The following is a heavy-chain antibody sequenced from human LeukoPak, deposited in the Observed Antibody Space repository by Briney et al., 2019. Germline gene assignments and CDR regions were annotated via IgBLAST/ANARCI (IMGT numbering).Heavy chain of an antibody. CDR1: GFTFSSYS. V-gene: IGHV3-23*01. Sequence: GGSLRLSCAASGFTFSSYSMNWVRQAPGKGLEWVSRINSEGSSTSYADSLKGRFTISRDNSKNTLYLQMNSLRADDTAIYYCAKGDTAMVYFYYMDVWGKGTTVTVSS. J-gene: IGHJ6*03. CDR3: AKGDTAMVYFYYMDV. D-gene: IGHD5-18*01. CDR2: INSEGSST.